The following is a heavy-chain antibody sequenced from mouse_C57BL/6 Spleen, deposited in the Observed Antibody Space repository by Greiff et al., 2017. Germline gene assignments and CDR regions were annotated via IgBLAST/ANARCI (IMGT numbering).Heavy chain of an antibody. D-gene: IGHD4-1*01. CDR3: AIARTGTGYYAMDY. J-gene: IGHJ4*01. CDR1: GYTFTSYW. Sequence: VQLQQSGAELVKPGASVKVSCKASGYTFTSYWMHWVKQRPGQGLEWIGRIHPSDSATNYNQKFKGKATLTVDKSSSTAYMQLSSLTSEDSAVYYCAIARTGTGYYAMDYWGQGTSVTVSS. V-gene: IGHV1-74*01. CDR2: IHPSDSAT.